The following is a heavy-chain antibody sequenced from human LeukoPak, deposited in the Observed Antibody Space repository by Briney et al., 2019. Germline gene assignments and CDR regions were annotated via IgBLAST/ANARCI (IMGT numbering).Heavy chain of an antibody. Sequence: GGSLRLSCAASGFTFSTFSNYGMSWVRQAPGKGLEWVSAISDSGGKTYYADSMKGRFTISRDNSKNALYLQMNSLRAEDTAVYYCAKHGSGRYFDYWGQGTLVTVSS. V-gene: IGHV3-23*01. CDR3: AKHGSGRYFDY. CDR2: ISDSGGKT. CDR1: GFTFSTFSNYG. J-gene: IGHJ4*02. D-gene: IGHD6-19*01.